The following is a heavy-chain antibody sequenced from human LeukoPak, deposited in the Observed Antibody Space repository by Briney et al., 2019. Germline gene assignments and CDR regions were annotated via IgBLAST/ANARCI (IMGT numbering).Heavy chain of an antibody. CDR2: INPNSGGT. J-gene: IGHJ5*02. D-gene: IGHD2-15*01. V-gene: IGHV1-2*02. Sequence: ASVKVSCKASGYIFTSYYMHWVRQAPGQGLEWMGWINPNSGGTNYAQKFQGRVTMTRDTSISTAYMELSRLRSDDTAVYYCARDEDIVGEDWFDPWGQGTLVTVSS. CDR3: ARDEDIVGEDWFDP. CDR1: GYIFTSYY.